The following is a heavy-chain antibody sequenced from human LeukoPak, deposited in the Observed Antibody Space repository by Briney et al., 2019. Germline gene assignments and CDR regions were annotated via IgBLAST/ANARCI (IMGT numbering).Heavy chain of an antibody. J-gene: IGHJ4*02. CDR2: INHSGYT. CDR1: GVSFNDYY. V-gene: IGHV4-34*01. D-gene: IGHD4-17*01. Sequence: SETLSLTCAVSGVSFNDYYWSWVRQTPGRGLEWIGEINHSGYTNDSPSLKSRVTLSIDTSRKQFSLNPRSVTVADTGIYYCTRMTTGHDYWGQGTLVTVSS. CDR3: TRMTTGHDY.